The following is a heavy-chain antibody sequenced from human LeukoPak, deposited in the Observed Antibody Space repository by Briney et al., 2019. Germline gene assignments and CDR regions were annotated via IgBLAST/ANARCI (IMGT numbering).Heavy chain of an antibody. J-gene: IGHJ4*02. D-gene: IGHD2-15*01. V-gene: IGHV5-51*01. CDR3: ARSGRLGYCSGGSCFRWDY. CDR2: IYPDDSDT. CDR1: GYSFTNYW. Sequence: GESXKISCKVSGYSFTNYWIGWVRQLPGKGLEWMGIIYPDDSDTKYSPSFQGQVTISADKSISTAYLQWSSLKASDTAMYYCARSGRLGYCSGGSCFRWDYWGQGTLVXVSS.